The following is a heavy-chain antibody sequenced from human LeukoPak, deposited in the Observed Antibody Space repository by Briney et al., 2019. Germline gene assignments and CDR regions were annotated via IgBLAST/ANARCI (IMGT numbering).Heavy chain of an antibody. CDR3: ARGNSYGEVDY. V-gene: IGHV3-53*01. J-gene: IGHJ4*02. CDR1: GFTVSNTY. D-gene: IGHD3-16*01. Sequence: GGSLRLSCEASGFTVSNTYMSWVRQAPGKGLEWVSVIYSGGSIYYADSVKGRFTVSRDNSKNTLYLQMNSLRAEDTAVYYCARGNSYGEVDYWGQGTLVTVSS. CDR2: IYSGGSI.